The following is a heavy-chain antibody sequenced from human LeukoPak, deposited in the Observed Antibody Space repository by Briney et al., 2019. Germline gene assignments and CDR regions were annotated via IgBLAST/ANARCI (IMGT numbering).Heavy chain of an antibody. J-gene: IGHJ6*04. CDR1: GGSVSSGSYY. Sequence: PSETLSLTCTVSGGSVSSGSYYWSWIRQPPGTGLEWIVYIYYSGSTNYNPSLKSRVTISVDTSKNQFSLKLSSVTAADTAVYYCARLGCSSTSCYDYYGMDVWGKGTTVTVSS. D-gene: IGHD2-2*01. CDR2: IYYSGST. CDR3: ARLGCSSTSCYDYYGMDV. V-gene: IGHV4-61*01.